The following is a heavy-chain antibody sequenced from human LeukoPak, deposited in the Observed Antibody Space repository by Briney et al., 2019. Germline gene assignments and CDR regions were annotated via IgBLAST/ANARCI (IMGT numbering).Heavy chain of an antibody. J-gene: IGHJ4*02. CDR3: APNFWSGYLTDS. D-gene: IGHD3-3*01. V-gene: IGHV3-33*01. Sequence: PGGSLRLSCVASGFTFSPHYMHWVRQTPGKGLEWVAVIFFDGSDKFYADSVKGRFTISRDNAKNSLYLQMNSLRDEDTAVYHCAPNFWSGYLTDSWGQGTLVTVSS. CDR2: IFFDGSDK. CDR1: GFTFSPHY.